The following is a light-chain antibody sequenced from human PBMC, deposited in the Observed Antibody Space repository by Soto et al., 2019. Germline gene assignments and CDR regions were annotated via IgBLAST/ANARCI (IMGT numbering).Light chain of an antibody. CDR2: GAS. CDR1: QSVSSSY. CDR3: QQYDT. V-gene: IGKV3-20*01. Sequence: IVLTQSQRTLSLSPGERATLSCRASQSVSSSYLAWYQQKPGQAPRLLIYGASSRATGIPDRFSGSGSGTDFTLTISRLETEDFAVYYCQQYDTFAQGGIVDIK. J-gene: IGKJ1*01.